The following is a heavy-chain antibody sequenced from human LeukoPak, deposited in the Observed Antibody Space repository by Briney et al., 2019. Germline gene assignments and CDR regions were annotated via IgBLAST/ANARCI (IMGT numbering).Heavy chain of an antibody. J-gene: IGHJ5*02. CDR3: ARRGYSYGVGRWFDP. Sequence: SETLSLTCAVYGGSFSGYYWSWIRQPPGKGLEWIGEINHSGSTNYNPSLKSRVTISVDTSKNQFSLKLSSVTAADTAVYYCARRGYSYGVGRWFDPWGQGTLVTVSS. V-gene: IGHV4-34*01. CDR2: INHSGST. D-gene: IGHD5-18*01. CDR1: GGSFSGYY.